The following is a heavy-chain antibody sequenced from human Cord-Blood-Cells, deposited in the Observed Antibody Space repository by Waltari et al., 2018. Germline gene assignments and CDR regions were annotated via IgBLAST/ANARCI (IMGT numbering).Heavy chain of an antibody. CDR1: GFTFSSSG. J-gene: IGHJ4*02. CDR3: ASLMCTGGVCYDY. D-gene: IGHD2-8*02. CDR2: IWYDGSNK. V-gene: IGHV3-33*01. Sequence: QVQLVESGGGVVQPGRSLRLSCAASGFTFSSSGMHWVRQAPGKGLEWVAVIWYDGSNKYYADSVKGRFTISRDNSKNTLYLQMNSLRAEDTAVYYCASLMCTGGVCYDYWGQGTLVTVSS.